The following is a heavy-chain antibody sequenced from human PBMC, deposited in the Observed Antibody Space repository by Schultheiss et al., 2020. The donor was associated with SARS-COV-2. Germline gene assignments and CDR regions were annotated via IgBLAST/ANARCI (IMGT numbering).Heavy chain of an antibody. CDR1: GYTFTSYG. J-gene: IGHJ5*02. Sequence: ASVKVSCKASGYTFTSYGISWVRQAPGQGLEWMGWISAYNGNTNYAQKLQGRVTMTTDTSTSTAYMELSTLTSEDTAVYYCARDLPGPTGTAETFDPWGQGTLVTVSS. V-gene: IGHV1-18*01. D-gene: IGHD1-1*01. CDR3: ARDLPGPTGTAETFDP. CDR2: ISAYNGNT.